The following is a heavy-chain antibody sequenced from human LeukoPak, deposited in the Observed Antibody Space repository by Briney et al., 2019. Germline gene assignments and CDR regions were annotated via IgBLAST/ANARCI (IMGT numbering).Heavy chain of an antibody. CDR3: ARVSDSCSSTSCYTGLLDY. V-gene: IGHV4-59*01. Sequence: PSETLSLTCTVSGGSISSYYWSWIRQPPGKGLEWIGYIYYSGSTNYNPSLKSRVTISVDTSKNQFSLKLSSVTAADTAVCYCARVSDSCSSTSCYTGLLDYWGQGTLVTVSS. J-gene: IGHJ4*02. D-gene: IGHD2-2*02. CDR2: IYYSGST. CDR1: GGSISSYY.